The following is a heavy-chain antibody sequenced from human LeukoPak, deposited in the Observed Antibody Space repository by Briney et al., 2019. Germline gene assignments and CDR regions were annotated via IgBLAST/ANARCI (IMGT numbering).Heavy chain of an antibody. Sequence: PGGSLRLSCAASGFTFSSYWMSWVRQAPGKGLEWVAFISDNGRRTYYLESVKGLFTISRDDSKNTLYLQMNSLRVEDTAVYYCARDRIGKYSIDYWGQGTLVTVSS. CDR1: GFTFSSYW. D-gene: IGHD2-15*01. V-gene: IGHV3-33*08. CDR3: ARDRIGKYSIDY. J-gene: IGHJ4*02. CDR2: ISDNGRRT.